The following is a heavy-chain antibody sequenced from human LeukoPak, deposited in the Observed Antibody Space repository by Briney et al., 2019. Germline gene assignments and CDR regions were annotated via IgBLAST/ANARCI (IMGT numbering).Heavy chain of an antibody. CDR3: ARGHQVRGPKSSRPFDY. CDR2: INHSGST. Sequence: PSETLSLTCAVYGGSFSGYYWSWIRQPPGKGPEWIGEINHSGSTNYNPSLKSRVTISVDTSKNQFSLKLSSVTAADTAVYYCARGHQVRGPKSSRPFDYWGQGTLVTVSS. J-gene: IGHJ4*02. V-gene: IGHV4-34*01. CDR1: GGSFSGYY. D-gene: IGHD3/OR15-3a*01.